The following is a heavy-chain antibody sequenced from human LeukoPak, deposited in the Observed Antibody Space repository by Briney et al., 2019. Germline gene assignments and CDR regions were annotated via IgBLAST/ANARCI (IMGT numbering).Heavy chain of an antibody. Sequence: SQTLSLTCTVSGGSISSDGYYWSWIRQHPGKGLEWIGYIYYSGSTYYNPSLKSRVTISVDTSKNQFSLKLSSVTAADTAVYYCARAKGLGSGSLGDNWFDPWGQGTLVTVSS. CDR2: IYYSGST. CDR3: ARAKGLGSGSLGDNWFDP. J-gene: IGHJ5*02. CDR1: GGSISSDGYY. D-gene: IGHD3-10*01. V-gene: IGHV4-31*03.